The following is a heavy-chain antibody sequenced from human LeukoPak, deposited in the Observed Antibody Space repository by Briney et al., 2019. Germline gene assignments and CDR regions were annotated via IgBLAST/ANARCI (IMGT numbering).Heavy chain of an antibody. CDR1: GFTFSSYD. Sequence: GGSLRLSCAASGFTFSSYDMHWVRQATGKGLEWVSAIGTAGDTYYPGSVKGRFTISRESAKNSLNLQMNSLRAGDTAVYYCARGYDILTGDNYFDYWGQGTLVTVSS. V-gene: IGHV3-13*01. CDR2: IGTAGDT. J-gene: IGHJ4*02. CDR3: ARGYDILTGDNYFDY. D-gene: IGHD3-9*01.